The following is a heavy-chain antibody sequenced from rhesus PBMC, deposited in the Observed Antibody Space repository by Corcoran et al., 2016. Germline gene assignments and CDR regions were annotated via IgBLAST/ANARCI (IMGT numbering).Heavy chain of an antibody. CDR2: INGPSGST. CDR1: GGSIGSYW. Sequence: QVQLQESGPGLVKPSETLSLTCAVSGGSIGSYWASWIRQAPGKGLGWIGEINGPSGSTYYNPSLNSRVTLSKDTSRNHFSLKMNSVTAADTALYYCVGRNRWWGQGVLVTVSS. CDR3: VGRNRW. J-gene: IGHJ4*01. V-gene: IGHV4-80*01. D-gene: IGHD6-37*01.